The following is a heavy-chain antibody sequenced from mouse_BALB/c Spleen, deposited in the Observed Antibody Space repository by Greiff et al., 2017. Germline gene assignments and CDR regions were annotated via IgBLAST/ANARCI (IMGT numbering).Heavy chain of an antibody. CDR2: IYPGDGDT. Sequence: VQLQQSGPVLVKPGASVKISCTASGYAFSSSWMNWVKQRPGQGLEWIGRIYPGDGDTNYNGTFKGKATLTADKSSSTAYMQLSSLTSVASAVLYDAINEGLLHAMDDWGEGTSVTVSS. CDR3: AINEGLLHAMDD. J-gene: IGHJ4*01. V-gene: IGHV1-82*01. CDR1: GYAFSSSW. D-gene: IGHD2-3*01.